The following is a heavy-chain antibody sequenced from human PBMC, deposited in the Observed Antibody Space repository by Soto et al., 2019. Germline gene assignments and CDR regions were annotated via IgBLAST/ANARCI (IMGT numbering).Heavy chain of an antibody. CDR3: SSYCGGDCYGARDYYYGMDV. J-gene: IGHJ6*02. CDR1: GGSISSGDYY. Sequence: SETLSLTCTVSGGSISSGDYYWSWIRQPPGKGLEWIGYIYYSGSTYYNPSLKSRVTISVDTSKNQFSLKLSSVTAADTAVYFCSSYCGGDCYGARDYYYGMDVWGQGTTVTVSS. V-gene: IGHV4-30-4*01. D-gene: IGHD2-21*02. CDR2: IYYSGST.